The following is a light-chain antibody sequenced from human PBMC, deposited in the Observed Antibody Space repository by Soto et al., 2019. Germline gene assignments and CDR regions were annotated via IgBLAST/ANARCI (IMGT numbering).Light chain of an antibody. Sequence: EIVLTQSPGTLSLSPGESATLSCKASESVYINSFAWYYQKPGQPPRLLIYGASTRATGIPDRFSGSGSGTDFVLSINRLEVEDSGMDYCQQYGASPFTFGPGTRVYIK. CDR2: GAS. V-gene: IGKV3-20*01. CDR1: ESVYINS. J-gene: IGKJ3*01. CDR3: QQYGASPFT.